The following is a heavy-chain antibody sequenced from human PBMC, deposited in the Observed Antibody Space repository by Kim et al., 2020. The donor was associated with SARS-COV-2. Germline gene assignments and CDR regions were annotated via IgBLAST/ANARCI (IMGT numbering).Heavy chain of an antibody. V-gene: IGHV1-24*01. D-gene: IGHD1-26*01. CDR2: FDPEDGET. CDR1: GYTLTELS. J-gene: IGHJ6*02. Sequence: ASVKVSCKVSGYTLTELSMHWVRQAPGKGLEWMGGFDPEDGETIYAQKFQGRVTMTEDTSTDTAYMELSSLRSEDTAVYYCATEWYGIVGATRGSYYYGMDVWGQGTTVTVSS. CDR3: ATEWYGIVGATRGSYYYGMDV.